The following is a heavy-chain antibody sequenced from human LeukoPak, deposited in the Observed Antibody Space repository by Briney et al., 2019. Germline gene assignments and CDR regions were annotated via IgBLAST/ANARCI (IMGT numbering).Heavy chain of an antibody. CDR3: AKTPLWFGEPYYFDY. V-gene: IGHV3-23*01. J-gene: IGHJ4*02. Sequence: GGSLRLSCAASGFTFSSYSMNWVRQAPGKGLEWVSAISGSGGSTYYADSVKGRFTISRDNSKNTLYLQMNSLRAEDTAVYYCAKTPLWFGEPYYFDYWGQGTLVTVSS. CDR2: ISGSGGST. CDR1: GFTFSSYS. D-gene: IGHD3-10*01.